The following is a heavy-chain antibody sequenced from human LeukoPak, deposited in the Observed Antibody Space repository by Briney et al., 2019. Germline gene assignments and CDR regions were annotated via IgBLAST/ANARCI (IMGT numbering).Heavy chain of an antibody. CDR1: GFTFSSYW. Sequence: GGSLRLSCAASGFTFSSYWMSWVRQAPGKGLEWVSSISGTGASTYYADSVKGRFTISRDNSKNTLYLQMNSLRVEDTALYYCAKDRGADSSGWSTNGLDIWGQGTTVTVSS. D-gene: IGHD6-19*01. CDR3: AKDRGADSSGWSTNGLDI. V-gene: IGHV3-23*01. CDR2: ISGTGAST. J-gene: IGHJ3*02.